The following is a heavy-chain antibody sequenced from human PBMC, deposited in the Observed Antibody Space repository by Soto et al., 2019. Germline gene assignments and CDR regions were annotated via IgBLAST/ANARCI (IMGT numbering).Heavy chain of an antibody. J-gene: IGHJ4*02. CDR3: VKDRYVDY. Sequence: PGGFLRLSCSVSGFTFTSYAMHWVRQAPGKGLEYVASISSEGASTYYADSVKRRFIISRDNSKNTLYLQMSSLRAEDTAVYYCVKDRYVDYWGQGILVTVSS. CDR1: GFTFTSYA. CDR2: ISSEGAST. V-gene: IGHV3-64D*06.